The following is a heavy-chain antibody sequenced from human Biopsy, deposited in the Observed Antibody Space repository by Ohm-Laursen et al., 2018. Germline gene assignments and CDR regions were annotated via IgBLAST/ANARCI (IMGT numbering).Heavy chain of an antibody. V-gene: IGHV4-34*08. CDR2: INQSGRT. CDR3: GNEVHGRDY. CDR1: GKTFSDYY. J-gene: IGHJ4*02. Sequence: SQTLSLTCAVYGKTFSDYYWSWIRRPPGKGLEWIGQINQSGRTNYNPSLKSRVNISADKSNNQFSLKLTSVTSADTAVYFCGNEVHGRDYWGLGALVTVSS. D-gene: IGHD2-15*01.